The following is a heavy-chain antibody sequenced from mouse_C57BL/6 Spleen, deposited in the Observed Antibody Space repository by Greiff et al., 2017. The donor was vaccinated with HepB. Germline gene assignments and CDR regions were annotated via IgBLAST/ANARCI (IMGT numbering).Heavy chain of an antibody. CDR3: ARKGYEDAMDY. CDR2: IWSGGST. D-gene: IGHD2-10*02. V-gene: IGHV2-2*01. J-gene: IGHJ4*01. Sequence: QVQLQQSGPGLVQPSQSLSITCTVSGFSLTSYGVHWVRQSPGKGLEWLGVIWSGGSTDYNAAFISRLSISKDNSKSQVVFKMNSLQADDTAIYYCARKGYEDAMDYWGQGTSVTVSS. CDR1: GFSLTSYG.